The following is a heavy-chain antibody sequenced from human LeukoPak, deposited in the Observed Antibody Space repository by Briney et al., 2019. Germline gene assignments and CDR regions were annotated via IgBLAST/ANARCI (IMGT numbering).Heavy chain of an antibody. D-gene: IGHD6-19*01. CDR1: GVSISSYY. V-gene: IGHV4-59*01. CDR2: IYYSGST. CDR3: ARGAPGAGIDY. Sequence: PSETLSLTCTVSGVSISSYYWSWLRQPPGKGLEWIGYIYYSGSTNYNPSLKSRVTISVDTSKNQFSLKLSSVTAADTAVYYCARGAPGAGIDYWDQGTLVTVS. J-gene: IGHJ4*02.